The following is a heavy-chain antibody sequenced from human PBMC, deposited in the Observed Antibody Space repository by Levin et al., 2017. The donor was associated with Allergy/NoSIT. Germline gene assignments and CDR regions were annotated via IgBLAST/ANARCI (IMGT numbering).Heavy chain of an antibody. Sequence: SVKVSCKASGGTFSSYAISWVRQAPGQGLEWMGGIIPIFGTANYAQKFQGRVTITADESTSTAYMELSSLRSEDTAVYYCASTPTFPLAAMVTGYYYGMDVWGQGTTVTVSS. V-gene: IGHV1-69*13. CDR2: IIPIFGTA. J-gene: IGHJ6*02. CDR3: ASTPTFPLAAMVTGYYYGMDV. D-gene: IGHD5-18*01. CDR1: GGTFSSYA.